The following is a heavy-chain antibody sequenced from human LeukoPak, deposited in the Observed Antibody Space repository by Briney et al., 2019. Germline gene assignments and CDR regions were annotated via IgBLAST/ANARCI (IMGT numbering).Heavy chain of an antibody. CDR1: GYTPTSYY. CDR2: INPSGGDT. Sequence: ASVKVSCKASGYTPTSYYMHWVRQAPGQGLEWMGTINPSGGDTSYAQKFQGRLTMTRDTSTNTVYMELTSLRSEDTAVYYCAREVMDNLRFDYWGQGTLVTVSS. D-gene: IGHD1-14*01. V-gene: IGHV1-46*01. J-gene: IGHJ4*02. CDR3: AREVMDNLRFDY.